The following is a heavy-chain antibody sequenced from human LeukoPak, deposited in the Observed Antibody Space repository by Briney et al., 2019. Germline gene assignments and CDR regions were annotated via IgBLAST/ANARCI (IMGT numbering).Heavy chain of an antibody. CDR1: GYTFSSYG. D-gene: IGHD3-10*01. J-gene: IGHJ4*02. CDR2: ISAYNGGT. Sequence: ASVKVSCKTSGYTFSSYGITWVRQAPGQGLEWMGWISAYNGGTKYEQKLQGRVTMTTDTSTNTAYLELTSLSSDDTAMYYCARDFHYYGSGGLWDYWGQGTLVTVSS. CDR3: ARDFHYYGSGGLWDY. V-gene: IGHV1-18*01.